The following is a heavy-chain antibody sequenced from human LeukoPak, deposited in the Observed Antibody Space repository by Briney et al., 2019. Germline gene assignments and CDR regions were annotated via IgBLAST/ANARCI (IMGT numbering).Heavy chain of an antibody. D-gene: IGHD3-10*01. J-gene: IGHJ4*02. V-gene: IGHV4-39*07. CDR3: ARDAYYYGSGSYLFDY. Sequence: SETLSLTCTVSGGSFSSSSYYWGWIRQPPGKGLEWIGSIFYRGSNYHNPSLKSRVTLSIDTSKNQFSLKLSSVTAADTAVYYCARDAYYYGSGSYLFDYWGQGTLVTVSS. CDR1: GGSFSSSSYY. CDR2: IFYRGSN.